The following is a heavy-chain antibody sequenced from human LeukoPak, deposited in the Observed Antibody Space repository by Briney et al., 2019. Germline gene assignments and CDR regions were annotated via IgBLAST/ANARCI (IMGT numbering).Heavy chain of an antibody. CDR2: ISTTGGST. CDR1: GFTFSNYA. V-gene: IGHV3-64D*06. D-gene: IGHD5-18*01. Sequence: GGSLGLSCSASGFTFSNYAMHWVRQSPGKGPEYVSAISTTGGSTYYADSVKGRFTISRDNSKNTLYLQMSSLTAEDTAVYYCVKRWIQAVGNFCWGQGTLVTVSS. CDR3: VKRWIQAVGNFC. J-gene: IGHJ4*02.